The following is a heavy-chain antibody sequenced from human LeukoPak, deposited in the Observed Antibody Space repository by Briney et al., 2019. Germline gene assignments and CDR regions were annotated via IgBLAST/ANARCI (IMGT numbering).Heavy chain of an antibody. V-gene: IGHV4-34*01. CDR2: INHSGRA. J-gene: IGHJ4*02. CDR1: GGSFSGYY. D-gene: IGHD3-10*01. Sequence: SETLSLTCAVYGGSFSGYYWSWIRQPPGKGLEWIGEINHSGRAIYNPSLTSRVTISVDTSKNQFSLKLSSVTAADTAVYYCARRMVRGVSHDYWGQGTLVTVSS. CDR3: ARRMVRGVSHDY.